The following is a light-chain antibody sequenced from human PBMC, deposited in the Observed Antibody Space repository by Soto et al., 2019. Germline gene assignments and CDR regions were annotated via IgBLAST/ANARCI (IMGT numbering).Light chain of an antibody. V-gene: IGKV1-5*01. Sequence: DIQMTQSPSTLSASIGDRVTITCRASQSISKWLAWHQQKPGKAPKLLIYDASSLQSGVPPRFSGTGSGTDFTLTIRSLQPDDIATYYCQQYSSYSAWTFGEGTKVEIK. CDR1: QSISKW. CDR2: DAS. J-gene: IGKJ1*01. CDR3: QQYSSYSAWT.